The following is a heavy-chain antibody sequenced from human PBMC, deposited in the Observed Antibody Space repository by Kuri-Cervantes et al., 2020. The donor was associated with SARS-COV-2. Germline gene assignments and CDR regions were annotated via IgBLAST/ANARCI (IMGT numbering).Heavy chain of an antibody. D-gene: IGHD6-19*01. J-gene: IGHJ6*02. CDR2: IYYRGST. CDR1: GGSISSYY. Sequence: GSLRLSCTVSGGSISSYYWSWIRQPPGKGLEWIGYIYYRGSTNYNPSLKSRVTISVDTSKSQFSLKLSSVTAADTAVYYCAGSSGWYTYYYYGMDVWGQGTTVTVSS. V-gene: IGHV4-59*01. CDR3: AGSSGWYTYYYYGMDV.